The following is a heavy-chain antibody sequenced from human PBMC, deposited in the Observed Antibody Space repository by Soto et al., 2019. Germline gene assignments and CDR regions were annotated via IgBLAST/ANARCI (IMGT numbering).Heavy chain of an antibody. Sequence: SETLSLTCTVSGGSVSSAGYYWSWIRQPPGKGLEWIGHISYSGSTNYNPSLKSRITISVDTSKNQFSLKLSSVTAADMAVYYCARDRFYSGLDVWGQGTTVTVSS. V-gene: IGHV4-61*08. CDR1: GGSVSSAGYY. J-gene: IGHJ6*02. CDR2: ISYSGST. CDR3: ARDRFYSGLDV.